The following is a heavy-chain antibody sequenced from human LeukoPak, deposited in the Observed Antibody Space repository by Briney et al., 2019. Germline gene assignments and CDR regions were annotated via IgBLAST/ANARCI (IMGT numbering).Heavy chain of an antibody. V-gene: IGHV3-30*02. J-gene: IGHJ5*02. CDR1: GFTFSSYG. Sequence: GGSLRLSCAASGFTFSSYGMHWVRQAPGKGLEWVAFIRYDGSNKYYADSVKGRFTISRDNSKNTLYLRMNSLRAEDTAVYYCAKDPYLVVPVVINWFDPWGQGTLVTVSS. CDR2: IRYDGSNK. D-gene: IGHD2-2*01. CDR3: AKDPYLVVPVVINWFDP.